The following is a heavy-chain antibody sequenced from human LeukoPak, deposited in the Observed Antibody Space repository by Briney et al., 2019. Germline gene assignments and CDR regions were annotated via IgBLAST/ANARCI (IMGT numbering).Heavy chain of an antibody. CDR1: GGSISSYY. D-gene: IGHD4-17*01. CDR3: ARQKSGDPLAWFDP. Sequence: SETLSLTCTVSGGSISSYYWSWIRQPPGKGLEWIGYIYYSGSTNYNPSLKSRVTISVDTSKNQFSLKLSSVTAADTAVYYCARQKSGDPLAWFDPWGQGTLVTVSS. J-gene: IGHJ5*02. CDR2: IYYSGST. V-gene: IGHV4-59*08.